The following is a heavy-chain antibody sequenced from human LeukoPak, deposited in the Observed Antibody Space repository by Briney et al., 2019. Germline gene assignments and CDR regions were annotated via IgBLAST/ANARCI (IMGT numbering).Heavy chain of an antibody. J-gene: IGHJ3*02. V-gene: IGHV3-33*01. CDR1: GFTFSSYG. Sequence: GGSLRLSCAASGFTFSSYGMHWVRQAPGKGLEWVAVIWYDGSNKYYADSVKGRFTISRDNAKNSLYLQMNSLRAEDTAVYYCARGGKAAAGQGLRAFDIWGQGTMVTVAS. CDR3: ARGGKAAAGQGLRAFDI. CDR2: IWYDGSNK. D-gene: IGHD6-13*01.